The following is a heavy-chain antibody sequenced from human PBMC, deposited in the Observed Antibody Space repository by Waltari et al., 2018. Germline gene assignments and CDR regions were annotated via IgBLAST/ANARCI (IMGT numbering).Heavy chain of an antibody. V-gene: IGHV4-4*07. D-gene: IGHD6-19*01. CDR3: ARDWAAVADYYFDY. Sequence: QVQLQESGPGLVKPSETLSLTCTVSGGSISSYYWSWIRQPAGKGLEWIGRIYSSGSTNYTPSLRSRGTMSVDTSKNQFSLKLNSVTAADTAVYYCARDWAAVADYYFDYWGQGTLVTVSS. J-gene: IGHJ4*02. CDR1: GGSISSYY. CDR2: IYSSGST.